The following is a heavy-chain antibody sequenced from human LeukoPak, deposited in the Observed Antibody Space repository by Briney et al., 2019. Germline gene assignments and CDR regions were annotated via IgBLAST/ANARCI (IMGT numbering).Heavy chain of an antibody. CDR2: MYSGGDT. CDR3: GRDAPQVPAAGVLAS. D-gene: IGHD6-13*01. Sequence: PGGSLRLSCAASGFTVSDNYMSWVRQGPGKGLEWVSVMYSGGDTYYANSVKGRFTFSRDISKNTLYLQMNGLRTDDTAMYYCGRDAPQVPAAGVLASWGQGTLVTVSS. V-gene: IGHV3-53*01. J-gene: IGHJ5*02. CDR1: GFTVSDNY.